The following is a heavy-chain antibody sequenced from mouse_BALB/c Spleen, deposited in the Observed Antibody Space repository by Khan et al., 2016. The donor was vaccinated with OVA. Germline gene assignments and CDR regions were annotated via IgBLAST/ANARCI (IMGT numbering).Heavy chain of an antibody. CDR1: GYSITSGYG. CDR2: ISYSGNT. V-gene: IGHV3-2*02. J-gene: IGHJ2*01. CDR3: ARTARIKY. D-gene: IGHD1-2*01. Sequence: EVQLQESGPGLVKPSQSLSLTCTVTGYSITSGYGRNWIRQFPGNKLEWMGYISYSGNTNYNPSLKSRISITRDTSKNQFFLQLNSVTTEDTATYYCARTARIKYWGQGTTLTVSS.